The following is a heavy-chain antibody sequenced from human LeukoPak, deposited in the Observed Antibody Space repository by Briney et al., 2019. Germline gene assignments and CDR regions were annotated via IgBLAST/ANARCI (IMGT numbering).Heavy chain of an antibody. CDR3: ARDIIAAAGFFDY. CDR2: ISSSSSTI. V-gene: IGHV3-48*01. D-gene: IGHD6-13*01. CDR1: GFTFSSYG. Sequence: GRSLRLSCAASGFTFSSYGMHWVRQAPGKGLEWVSYISSSSSTIYYADSVKGRFTISRDNAKNSLYLQMNSLRAEDTAVYYCARDIIAAAGFFDYWGQGTLVTVSS. J-gene: IGHJ4*02.